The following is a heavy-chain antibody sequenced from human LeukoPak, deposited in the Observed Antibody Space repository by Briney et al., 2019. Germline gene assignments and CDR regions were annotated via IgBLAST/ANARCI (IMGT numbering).Heavy chain of an antibody. Sequence: SETLSLTCTVSGGSISSSSYYWGWIRQPPGKGLEWIGSIYYSGSTYYNPSLKSRVTMSVDTSKNQFSLELGSVTAADTAVYYCARVGELIAVAGMIDYWGQGTLVTVSS. J-gene: IGHJ4*02. V-gene: IGHV4-39*07. CDR1: GGSISSSSYY. CDR2: IYYSGST. CDR3: ARVGELIAVAGMIDY. D-gene: IGHD6-19*01.